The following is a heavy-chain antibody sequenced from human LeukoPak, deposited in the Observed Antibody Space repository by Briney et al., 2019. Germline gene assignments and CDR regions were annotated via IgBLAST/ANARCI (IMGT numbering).Heavy chain of an antibody. CDR1: GGSISSGGYY. V-gene: IGHV4-31*03. J-gene: IGHJ4*02. Sequence: PSETLSLTCTVPGGSISSGGYYWSWIRQHPGKGLEWIVYIYYSASTYYNPSLKSRVTISVDTSKNQFSLKLSSVTAADTAVYYCARAVVDTAMGPLPRPNFDYWGQGNLVTVSS. D-gene: IGHD5-18*01. CDR3: ARAVVDTAMGPLPRPNFDY. CDR2: IYYSAST.